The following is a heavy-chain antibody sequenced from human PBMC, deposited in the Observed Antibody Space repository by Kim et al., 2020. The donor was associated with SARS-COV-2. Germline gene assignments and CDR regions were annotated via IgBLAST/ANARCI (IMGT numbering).Heavy chain of an antibody. J-gene: IGHJ4*02. V-gene: IGHV3-33*01. D-gene: IGHD7-27*01. CDR3: AGDSMGIWYYFDF. Sequence: YAEPVKGRFNIARNNSENTLYLQINTLRAEDTDVYYCAGDSMGIWYYFDFWGQGTLVTVSS.